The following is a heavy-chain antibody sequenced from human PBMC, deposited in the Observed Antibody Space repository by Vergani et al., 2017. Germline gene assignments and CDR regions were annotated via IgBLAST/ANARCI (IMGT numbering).Heavy chain of an antibody. CDR1: GGSVSSGSYY. D-gene: IGHD3-3*01. Sequence: QVQLQESGPGLVKPSETLSLTCNVSGGSVSSGSYYWSWIRQPPGKGMEWIGYIYYSGNTKYNPSLQSRVTISVDTYKNQFSLKLSSVTAADTAVYYCARDRAGHSTIFGVVTYGMDVWGQGTTVTVSS. CDR3: ARDRAGHSTIFGVVTYGMDV. V-gene: IGHV4-61*01. CDR2: IYYSGNT. J-gene: IGHJ6*02.